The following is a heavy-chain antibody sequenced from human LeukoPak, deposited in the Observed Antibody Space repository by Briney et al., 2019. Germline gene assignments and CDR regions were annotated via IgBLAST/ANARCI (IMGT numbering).Heavy chain of an antibody. CDR2: INPNSGDT. CDR3: ASGIGYDLVRLCYYYYMDV. CDR1: GYTFSDYY. D-gene: IGHD5-12*01. Sequence: ASVKVPCKTSGYTFSDYYIHWIRQAPGQGLEWVGWINPNSGDTDYAQKFQGRVTITADESTSTAYMELSSLRSEDTAVYYCASGIGYDLVRLCYYYYMDVWGKGTTVTISS. J-gene: IGHJ6*03. V-gene: IGHV1-2*02.